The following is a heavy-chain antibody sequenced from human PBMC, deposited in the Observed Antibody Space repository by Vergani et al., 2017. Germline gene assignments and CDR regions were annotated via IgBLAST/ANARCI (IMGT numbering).Heavy chain of an antibody. CDR2: ISWNSGSI. V-gene: IGHV3-9*01. CDR3: AKEVGWGVYCSSTSCYGAGFDY. D-gene: IGHD2-2*01. CDR1: GFTFDDYA. J-gene: IGHJ4*02. Sequence: EVQLVESGGGLVQPGRSLRLSCAASGFTFDDYAMHWVRQAPGKGLEWVSGISWNSGSIGYADSVKGRFTISRDNAKNSLYLQMNSLRAEDTALYYCAKEVGWGVYCSSTSCYGAGFDYWGQGTLVTVSS.